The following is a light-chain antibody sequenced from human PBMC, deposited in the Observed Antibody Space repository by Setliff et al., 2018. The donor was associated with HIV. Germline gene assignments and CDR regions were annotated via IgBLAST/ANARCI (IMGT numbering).Light chain of an antibody. CDR2: VNN. CDR1: SSNIGAGYD. V-gene: IGLV1-40*01. CDR3: QSYDSSLSGYV. J-gene: IGLJ1*01. Sequence: QSALTQPPSVSGAPGQRVTISCTGSSSNIGAGYDVQWYQQLPGTAPKLLIYVNNNRPSGGPDRFSGSKSGTSASLAITGLQAEDEADYYCQSYDSSLSGYVFGTGTKGTV.